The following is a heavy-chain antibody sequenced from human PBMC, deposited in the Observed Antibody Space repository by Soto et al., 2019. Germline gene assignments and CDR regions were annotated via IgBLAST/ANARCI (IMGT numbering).Heavy chain of an antibody. J-gene: IGHJ6*02. CDR1: GYTFTSYG. D-gene: IGHD3-10*01. CDR3: ARDGQTTMVRGVRGGSYNYYGMDV. V-gene: IGHV1-18*04. Sequence: QVQLVQSGAEVKKPGASVKVSCKASGYTFTSYGISWVRQAPGQGLEWMGWLSTYNGNTNCAQKHQGRVTMTTDTAKSTAYMELRGLRSDDTAVYYCARDGQTTMVRGVRGGSYNYYGMDVWGQGTTVTVSS. CDR2: LSTYNGNT.